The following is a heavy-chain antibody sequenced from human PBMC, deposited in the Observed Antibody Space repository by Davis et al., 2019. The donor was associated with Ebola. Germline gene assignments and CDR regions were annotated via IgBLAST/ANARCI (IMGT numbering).Heavy chain of an antibody. D-gene: IGHD3-3*01. CDR3: ARDRLMEWLLQGHYYYYGMDV. CDR1: GGSIRSSNW. J-gene: IGHJ6*02. CDR2: IYDSGST. V-gene: IGHV4-4*02. Sequence: SETLSLTCTVSGGSIRSSNWWSWVRQPPGKGLEWLGEIYDSGSTNYNPSLKSRVIISVDTSKNQFSLKLSSVTAADTAVYYCARDRLMEWLLQGHYYYYGMDVWGQGTTVTVSS.